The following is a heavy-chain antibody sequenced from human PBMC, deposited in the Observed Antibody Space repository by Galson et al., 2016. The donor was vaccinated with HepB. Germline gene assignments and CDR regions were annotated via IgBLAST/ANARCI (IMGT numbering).Heavy chain of an antibody. CDR3: AKRDYSDSDGYLPLFES. V-gene: IGHV3-23*01. CDR2: ISGSGDRT. J-gene: IGHJ4*02. D-gene: IGHD3-22*01. Sequence: SLRLSCAASGFTFSSYAMSWVRQTPGKGLEWVSGISGSGDRTYYADSVKGRFTISRDNAKNTLYLQMNSLRADETAIYYCAKRDYSDSDGYLPLFESWGQGTLVTVSS. CDR1: GFTFSSYA.